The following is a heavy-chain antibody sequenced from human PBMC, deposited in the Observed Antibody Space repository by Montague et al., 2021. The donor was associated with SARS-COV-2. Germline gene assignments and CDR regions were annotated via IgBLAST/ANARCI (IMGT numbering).Heavy chain of an antibody. CDR3: TRDYRSIVGDGLDI. Sequence: LSLTCTVSGFTFSNYDMNWVRQAPGNGPEWISYISTSAYTTSYAGSVKGRFTISRDNGKNSLYLQMNSLRVEDTAVYYCTRDYRSIVGDGLDIWGQGTKVTVSS. J-gene: IGHJ3*02. V-gene: IGHV3-48*03. CDR2: ISTSAYTT. D-gene: IGHD3-16*02. CDR1: GFTFSNYD.